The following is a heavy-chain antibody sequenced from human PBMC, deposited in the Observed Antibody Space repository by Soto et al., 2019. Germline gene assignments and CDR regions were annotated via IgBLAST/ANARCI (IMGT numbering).Heavy chain of an antibody. CDR3: ARDLQWLVMHYYYGMDV. D-gene: IGHD6-19*01. Sequence: GASVKVSCKASGYTLTSYYMHWVRQAPGQGLEWMGIINPSGGSTSYAQKFQGRVTMTRDTSTSTVYMELSSLRSEDTAVYYCARDLQWLVMHYYYGMDVWGQGTTVTVSS. V-gene: IGHV1-46*01. CDR1: GYTLTSYY. CDR2: INPSGGST. J-gene: IGHJ6*02.